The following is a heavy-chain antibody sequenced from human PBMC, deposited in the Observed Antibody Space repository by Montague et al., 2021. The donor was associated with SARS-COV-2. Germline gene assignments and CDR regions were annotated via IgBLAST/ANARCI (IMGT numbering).Heavy chain of an antibody. CDR2: IFGSGVSK. V-gene: IGHV3-23*01. CDR3: AKDTSPMVRGVIVGDDAFDI. J-gene: IGHJ3*02. Sequence: SLRLSCAASGFTFDAFVMHWVRQAPGKGLEWVSSIFGSGVSKYFADSVRGRFSISRDNSKNTLFLQMDSVRAEDTALYYCAKDTSPMVRGVIVGDDAFDIWGQGTMDTVSS. CDR1: GFTFDAFV. D-gene: IGHD3-10*01.